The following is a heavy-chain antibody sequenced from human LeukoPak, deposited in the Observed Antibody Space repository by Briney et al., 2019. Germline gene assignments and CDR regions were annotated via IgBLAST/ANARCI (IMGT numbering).Heavy chain of an antibody. D-gene: IGHD6-13*01. V-gene: IGHV3-11*06. CDR2: ISSSSSYT. J-gene: IGHJ4*02. CDR3: ARASIAAAARRGLDY. CDR1: GFTFSDYY. Sequence: GGSLRLSCAASGFTFSDYYMSWIRQAPGKGLEWVSYISSSSSYTDYADPVKGRFTISRDNAKNSLYLQMNSLRAEDTAVYYCARASIAAAARRGLDYWGQGTLVTVSS.